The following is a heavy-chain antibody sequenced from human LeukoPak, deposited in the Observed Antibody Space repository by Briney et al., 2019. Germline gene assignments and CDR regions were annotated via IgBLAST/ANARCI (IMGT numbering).Heavy chain of an antibody. Sequence: SETLSLTCTVSGDSISRYYWSWIRQPPGKGLEWIGSIYHSGSTYYNPSLESRVTISVDTSKNQFSLKVISVTAADTAVYYCARGVGYCSGGRCPFDYWGRGTQVTVSS. J-gene: IGHJ4*01. CDR2: IYHSGST. CDR1: GDSISRYY. CDR3: ARGVGYCSGGRCPFDY. D-gene: IGHD2-15*01. V-gene: IGHV4-38-2*02.